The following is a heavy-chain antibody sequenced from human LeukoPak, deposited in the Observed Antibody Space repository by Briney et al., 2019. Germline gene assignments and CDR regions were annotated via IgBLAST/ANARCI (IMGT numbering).Heavy chain of an antibody. V-gene: IGHV3-11*04. D-gene: IGHD1-26*01. CDR3: ARVVVGATLVDWFDP. Sequence: AGESLRLSCAASGFTFSDYYMSWIRQAPGKGLEWVSYISSSGSTIYYADSVKGRFTISRDNAKNSLYLQMNSLRAEDTAVYYCARVVVGATLVDWFDPWGQGTLVTVSS. J-gene: IGHJ5*02. CDR2: ISSSGSTI. CDR1: GFTFSDYY.